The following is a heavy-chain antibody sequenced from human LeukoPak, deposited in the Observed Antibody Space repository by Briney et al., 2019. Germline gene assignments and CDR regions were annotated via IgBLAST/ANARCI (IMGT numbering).Heavy chain of an antibody. D-gene: IGHD3-10*01. V-gene: IGHV3-23*01. Sequence: GGSLRLSCAASGFTFSSYSMSWVRQAPGKGLEWVSAISGSGGSTYYADSVKGRFTISRDNSKNTLYLQMNSLRAEDTAVYYCARHYYGSGSSMNDYWGQGTLVTVSS. CDR2: ISGSGGST. CDR1: GFTFSSYS. CDR3: ARHYYGSGSSMNDY. J-gene: IGHJ4*02.